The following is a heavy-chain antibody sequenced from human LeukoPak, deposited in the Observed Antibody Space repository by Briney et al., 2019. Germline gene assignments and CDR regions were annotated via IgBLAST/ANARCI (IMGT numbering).Heavy chain of an antibody. CDR2: TYYRSKWYN. J-gene: IGHJ1*01. Sequence: SQTLSLTCAISGDSVSSNSAAWNWIRQSPSRGLEWLGRTYYRSKWYNDYAVSVESRITINPDTSKNQFSLQLNSVTPEDTAVYYCARGGGLAYCGGDCYWDEYFQHWGQGTLVTVSS. CDR1: GDSVSSNSAA. V-gene: IGHV6-1*01. D-gene: IGHD2-21*02. CDR3: ARGGGLAYCGGDCYWDEYFQH.